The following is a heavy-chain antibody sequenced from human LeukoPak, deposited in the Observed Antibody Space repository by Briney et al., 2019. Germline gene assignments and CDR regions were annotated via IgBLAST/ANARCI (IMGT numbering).Heavy chain of an antibody. D-gene: IGHD3-22*01. V-gene: IGHV3-74*01. CDR3: ATGNYYDSRGYYTFGY. Sequence: GGSLRLSCAASGFTFSRYWMHWVRQVPGKGLVWVSLINGDGSTTSYADFVKGRFTISRDNAKNTLSLQVNSLRAEDTAVYYCATGNYYDSRGYYTFGYWGQGTLVTVSS. CDR1: GFTFSRYW. CDR2: INGDGSTT. J-gene: IGHJ4*02.